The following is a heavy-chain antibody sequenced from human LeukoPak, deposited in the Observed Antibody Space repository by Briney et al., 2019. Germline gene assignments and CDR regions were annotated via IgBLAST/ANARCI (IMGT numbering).Heavy chain of an antibody. J-gene: IGHJ4*02. CDR1: GFTFSGSA. Sequence: TGGSLRLSCAASGFTFSGSAMHWVRQASGKGLEWVGRIRSKANSYATAYAASVKGRFAISRDDSKNTAYLQMNSLKTEDTAVYYCTILGITAPHFGYWGQGTLVTVSS. CDR3: TILGITAPHFGY. D-gene: IGHD1-20*01. CDR2: IRSKANSYAT. V-gene: IGHV3-73*01.